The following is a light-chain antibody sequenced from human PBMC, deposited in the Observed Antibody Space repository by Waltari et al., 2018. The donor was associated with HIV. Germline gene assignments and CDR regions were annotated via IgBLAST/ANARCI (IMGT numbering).Light chain of an antibody. V-gene: IGLV3-25*03. Sequence: YELTQPPSVSVSPGQTARITCSGDVLPNEYTYWYQQKPGQAPVMVIHTDIERPSGFPERFTGSSSGTTVTLTIRGGQAEDEADDYCQSTDSSGAFVFGTGTRVTVL. CDR1: VLPNEY. CDR2: TDI. CDR3: QSTDSSGAFV. J-gene: IGLJ1*01.